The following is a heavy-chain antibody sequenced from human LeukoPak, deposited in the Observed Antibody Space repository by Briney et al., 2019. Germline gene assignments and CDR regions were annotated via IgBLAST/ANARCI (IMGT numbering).Heavy chain of an antibody. Sequence: PSETLSLTCTVSGGSISSYYWSWIRQPPGKGLEWIGYIYYTGSTNYSPSTNYSPSLKGRVTISVDTSRNQFSLKLNSVTAADTAVYYCAKSNGYGLIDIWGQGTMVTVSS. J-gene: IGHJ3*02. CDR1: GGSISSYY. V-gene: IGHV4-59*12. CDR3: AKSNGYGLIDI. D-gene: IGHD3-22*01. CDR2: IYYTGSTNYSPST.